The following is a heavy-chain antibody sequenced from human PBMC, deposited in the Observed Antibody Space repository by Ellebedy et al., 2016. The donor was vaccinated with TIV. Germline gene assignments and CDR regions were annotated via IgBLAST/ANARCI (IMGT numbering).Heavy chain of an antibody. CDR2: IYYSGST. D-gene: IGHD7-27*01. Sequence: MPSETLSLTCTVSGGSISSGDYYWSWIRQPPGKGLEWIGYIYYSGSTYYNPSLKSRVTISVDTSKNQFSLKLSSVTAADTAVYYCARDKLTGADFDYWGQGTLVTVSS. CDR3: ARDKLTGADFDY. V-gene: IGHV4-30-4*01. J-gene: IGHJ4*02. CDR1: GGSISSGDYY.